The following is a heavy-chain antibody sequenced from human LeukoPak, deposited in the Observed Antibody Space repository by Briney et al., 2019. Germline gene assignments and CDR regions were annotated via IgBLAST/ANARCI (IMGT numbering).Heavy chain of an antibody. J-gene: IGHJ4*02. D-gene: IGHD1-14*01. CDR3: VRMTGAFDY. CDR2: ISGSGGST. Sequence: GGSLRLSCEGSGFSFGSYWMTWVRQAPGKGLEWVSAISGSGGSTYYADSVKGRFTISRDNSKNTLYLQMNSLRAEDTAVYYCVRMTGAFDYWGQGTLVTVSS. V-gene: IGHV3-23*01. CDR1: GFSFGSYW.